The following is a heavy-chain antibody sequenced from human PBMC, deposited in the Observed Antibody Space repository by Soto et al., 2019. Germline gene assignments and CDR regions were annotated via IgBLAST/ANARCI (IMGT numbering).Heavy chain of an antibody. CDR2: ISSSGTTT. V-gene: IGHV3-48*02. Sequence: PGGSLRLSCAASGFIFSSYNMNWVRQAPGKGLEWISDISSSGTTTHYADSVQGRFTISRDNAKHSLYLQMNSLRDDDTAVYYCARDPGRQYYDSSRYWGEGTLVTVSS. CDR1: GFIFSSYN. CDR3: ARDPGRQYYDSSRY. J-gene: IGHJ4*02. D-gene: IGHD3-22*01.